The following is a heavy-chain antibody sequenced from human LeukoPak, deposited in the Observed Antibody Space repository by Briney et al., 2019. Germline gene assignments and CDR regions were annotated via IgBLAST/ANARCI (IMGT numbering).Heavy chain of an antibody. D-gene: IGHD2-2*01. CDR3: ARHPSPQLHHFDY. CDR2: INPTGDST. Sequence: EASVKVSCTASGYTFTNYYIHWVRQAPGQGLEWMGIINPTGDSTTYVQKFQGRVTMTRDTSTNTVYMELSSLRSDDTAVYYCARHPSPQLHHFDYWGQGTLVTVSS. V-gene: IGHV1-46*01. J-gene: IGHJ4*02. CDR1: GYTFTNYY.